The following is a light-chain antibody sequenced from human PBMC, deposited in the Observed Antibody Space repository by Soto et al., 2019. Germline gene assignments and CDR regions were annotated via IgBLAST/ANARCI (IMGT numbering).Light chain of an antibody. CDR3: CSYTTNSTLV. J-gene: IGLJ7*01. CDR2: EVT. Sequence: QSVLTQPASVSGSPGQSITISCTGTSSDVGGYIYVSWYQQHPGKAPKLMIYEVTDRPSGVSHRFSGSKSGNTASLTISGLQAEDEADYYCCSYTTNSTLVFGTGTQLTVL. CDR1: SSDVGGYIY. V-gene: IGLV2-14*01.